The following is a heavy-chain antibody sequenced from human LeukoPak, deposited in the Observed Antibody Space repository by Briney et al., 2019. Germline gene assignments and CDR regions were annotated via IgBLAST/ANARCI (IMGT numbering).Heavy chain of an antibody. D-gene: IGHD6-13*01. CDR2: ITASGDRT. J-gene: IGHJ4*02. Sequence: GGSLRLSCAAAGFIFSNNAMTWVRQAPGKGLEWVSSITASGDRTFNADSVKGRFTISRDNSRNTLYLLMNSLRAEDTALYYCARSTAASASDYWGQGTLVTVSS. CDR3: ARSTAASASDY. CDR1: GFIFSNNA. V-gene: IGHV3-23*01.